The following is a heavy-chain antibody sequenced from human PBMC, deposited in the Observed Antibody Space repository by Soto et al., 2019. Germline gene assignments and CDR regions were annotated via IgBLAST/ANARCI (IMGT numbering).Heavy chain of an antibody. V-gene: IGHV3-7*03. Sequence: ESGGGLVQPGGSLRLSCAASGFTFSSYWMSWVRQAPGKGLEWVANIKQDGSEKYYVDSVKGRFTISRDNAKNSLYLQMNSLRAEDTDVYYCARVEWYSSGWVDYWGQGTLVTVSS. CDR3: ARVEWYSSGWVDY. CDR1: GFTFSSYW. CDR2: IKQDGSEK. J-gene: IGHJ4*02. D-gene: IGHD6-19*01.